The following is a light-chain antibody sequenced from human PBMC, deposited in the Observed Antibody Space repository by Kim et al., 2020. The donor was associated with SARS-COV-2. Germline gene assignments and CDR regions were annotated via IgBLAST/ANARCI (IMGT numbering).Light chain of an antibody. CDR3: NSRDSSGNHWV. Sequence: ALGQTVRRTCQGDSRRSYYASWYQQKPGQAPVLVIYGKNNRPSGIPDRFSGSSSGNTASLTITGAQAEDEADYYCNSRDSSGNHWVFGGGTQLTVL. CDR2: GKN. V-gene: IGLV3-19*01. J-gene: IGLJ3*02. CDR1: SRRSYY.